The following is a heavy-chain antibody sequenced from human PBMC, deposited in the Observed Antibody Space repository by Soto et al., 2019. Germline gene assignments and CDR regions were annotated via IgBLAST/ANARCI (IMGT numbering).Heavy chain of an antibody. CDR3: ARERNGCSGGSCYWGAFDI. CDR1: GYTFTSYG. J-gene: IGHJ3*02. D-gene: IGHD2-15*01. V-gene: IGHV1-18*01. Sequence: ASVKVSCKASGYTFTSYGISGVRQAPGQGLEWMGWISAYNGNTNYAQKLQGRVTMTTDTSTSTAYMELRSLRSDDTAVYYCARERNGCSGGSCYWGAFDIWGQGTMVTVSS. CDR2: ISAYNGNT.